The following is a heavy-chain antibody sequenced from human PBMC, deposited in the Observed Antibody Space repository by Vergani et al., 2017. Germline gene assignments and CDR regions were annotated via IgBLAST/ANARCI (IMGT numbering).Heavy chain of an antibody. D-gene: IGHD3-9*01. V-gene: IGHV3-30*02. CDR1: GFTFSSYG. J-gene: IGHJ6*02. CDR2: IRYDGSNK. Sequence: QVQLVESGGGVVQPGGSLTLSCAASGFTFSSYGMHWVRQAPGKGLEWVAFIRYDGSNKYYADSVKGRFTISRDNSKNTLYLQMNSLRAEDTAVYYCAKXGYDILTGPYGMDVWGQGTTVTVSS. CDR3: AKXGYDILTGPYGMDV.